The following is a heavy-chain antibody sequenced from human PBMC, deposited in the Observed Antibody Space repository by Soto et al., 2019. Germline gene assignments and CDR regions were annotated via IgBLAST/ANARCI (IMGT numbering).Heavy chain of an antibody. D-gene: IGHD4-4*01. Sequence: EVQLVESGGGLVQPGGSLRLSCAASEFTFSVYGMHWFRQAPGKGLVWVSRIVSDGSTTSYADSVKGRFTISRDNAKSTLYLQMNSLRAEDTAVYYCARPGYSNYGPGVDVWGQGTTVTVSS. CDR3: ARPGYSNYGPGVDV. CDR2: IVSDGSTT. V-gene: IGHV3-74*01. J-gene: IGHJ6*02. CDR1: EFTFSVYG.